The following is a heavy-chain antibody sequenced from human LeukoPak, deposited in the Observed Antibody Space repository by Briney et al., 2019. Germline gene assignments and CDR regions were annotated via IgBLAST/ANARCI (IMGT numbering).Heavy chain of an antibody. V-gene: IGHV3-74*01. Sequence: PGGSLRLSCAASGFTFSQYWMLGVRHARGKAVESVSRINTDGTVTTYADSVKGRFTVSRDNADNTMFLQMNSVRDEDTAVYYCATKQWLAPPPDSWGQGTPVTVSS. CDR2: INTDGTVT. CDR3: ATKQWLAPPPDS. D-gene: IGHD6-19*01. J-gene: IGHJ4*02. CDR1: GFTFSQYW.